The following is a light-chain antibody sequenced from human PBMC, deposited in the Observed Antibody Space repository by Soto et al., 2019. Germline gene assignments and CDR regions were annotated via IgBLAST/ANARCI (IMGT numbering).Light chain of an antibody. CDR2: AAS. CDR3: QQSYSTLPYT. CDR1: QSISSY. V-gene: IGKV1-39*01. J-gene: IGKJ2*01. Sequence: DIQMTQSPSSLSASVGDRVTITCRASQSISSYLNWDQQKPGKAPKLLIYAASSLQSGVPSRFTGSGSGTDLTLTISSLQPEDFATYYCQQSYSTLPYTFGQGTKLEIK.